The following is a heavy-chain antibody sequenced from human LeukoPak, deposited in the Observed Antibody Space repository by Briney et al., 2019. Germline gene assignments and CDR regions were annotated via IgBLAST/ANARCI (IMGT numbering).Heavy chain of an antibody. J-gene: IGHJ4*02. V-gene: IGHV3-23*01. CDR3: AKRLLGSSLEDY. D-gene: IGHD5-24*01. Sequence: GGSLRLSCAASGFTFSNYAMSWVRQAPGKGLEWVSAINGGGGSTYYADSVKGRFTISRDNFKDTLYLQMKSLRAEDTAVYYCAKRLLGSSLEDYWGQGTLVTVSS. CDR2: INGGGGST. CDR1: GFTFSNYA.